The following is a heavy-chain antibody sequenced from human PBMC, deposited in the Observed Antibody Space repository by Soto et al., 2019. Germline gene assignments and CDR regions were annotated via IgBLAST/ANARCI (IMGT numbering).Heavy chain of an antibody. J-gene: IGHJ6*02. CDR1: GGTFSSYT. CDR3: ARGPYYYDSSGPDYGMDV. CDR2: IIPILGIA. V-gene: IGHV1-69*02. Sequence: QVQLVQSGAEVKKPGSSVKVSCKASGGTFSSYTISWVRQAPGQGLEWMGRIIPILGIANYAQKFQGRVTITAHKSTSTAYMELSSLRSEDTAVYYCARGPYYYDSSGPDYGMDVWGQGTTVTVSS. D-gene: IGHD3-22*01.